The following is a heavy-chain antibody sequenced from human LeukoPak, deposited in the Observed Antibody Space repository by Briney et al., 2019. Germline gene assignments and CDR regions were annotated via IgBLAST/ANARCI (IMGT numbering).Heavy chain of an antibody. J-gene: IGHJ3*02. Sequence: SETLSLTCTVSGGSISSRSYYWGWIRQPPGKGLEWIGSIYYSGSTYYNPSLKSRVTISVDTSKNQFSLKLSSVTAADTAVYYCARLRATAPAFDIWGQGTMVTVSS. V-gene: IGHV4-39*01. CDR1: GGSISSRSYY. D-gene: IGHD5-12*01. CDR3: ARLRATAPAFDI. CDR2: IYYSGST.